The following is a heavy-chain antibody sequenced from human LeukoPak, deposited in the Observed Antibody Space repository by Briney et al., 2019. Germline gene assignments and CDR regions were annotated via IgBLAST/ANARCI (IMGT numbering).Heavy chain of an antibody. CDR1: GYTFTSYY. J-gene: IGHJ5*02. D-gene: IGHD6-6*01. Sequence: ASVKVSCKASGYTFTSYYMHWVRQAPGQGLEWMGWINPNSGGTNYAQKFQGRVTMTRDTSISTAYMELSRLRSDDTAVYYCAREEYSSSSNNWFDPWGQGTLVTVSS. CDR2: INPNSGGT. V-gene: IGHV1-2*02. CDR3: AREEYSSSSNNWFDP.